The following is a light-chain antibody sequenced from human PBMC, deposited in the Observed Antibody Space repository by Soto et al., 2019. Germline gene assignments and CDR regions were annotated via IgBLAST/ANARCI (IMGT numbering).Light chain of an antibody. Sequence: QSVLTQPASVSGSPGQSITISCTGTSSDVGSYNLVSWYKQHPGKAPQLMIYEATKRPSGVSNRFSASKSGTTASLTISGLQAEDEADYYCSSYARNRDVLFGGGTKVTVL. CDR1: SSDVGSYNL. J-gene: IGLJ3*02. CDR2: EAT. CDR3: SSYARNRDVL. V-gene: IGLV2-23*01.